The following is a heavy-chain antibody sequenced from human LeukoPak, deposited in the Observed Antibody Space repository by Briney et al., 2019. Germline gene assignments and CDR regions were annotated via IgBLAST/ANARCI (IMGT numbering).Heavy chain of an antibody. Sequence: PGGSLRLSCAASGFTFSSYAMHWVRQAPGKGLEWVAVISYDGSNKYYADSVKGRFTISRDNSKNTLYLQMNSLRAEDTAVYHCAKDSSNPDYYYYYMDVWGKGTTVTISS. V-gene: IGHV3-30*04. CDR1: GFTFSSYA. CDR2: ISYDGSNK. CDR3: AKDSSNPDYYYYYMDV. J-gene: IGHJ6*03. D-gene: IGHD6-6*01.